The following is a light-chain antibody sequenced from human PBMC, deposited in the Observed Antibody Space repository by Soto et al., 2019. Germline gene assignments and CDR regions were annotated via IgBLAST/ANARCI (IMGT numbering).Light chain of an antibody. J-gene: IGKJ1*01. V-gene: IGKV3-20*01. CDR2: GAS. CDR3: QQYGSSPPRT. CDR1: QSVSNDF. Sequence: EIVLTQSPGILSLSPGERATLSCRASQSVSNDFLAWYQQKPGQAPRLLIYGASTRATDVPDRFSGSGSGADFTLSISRLEPEDFAVYYCQQYGSSPPRTFGQRANVDI.